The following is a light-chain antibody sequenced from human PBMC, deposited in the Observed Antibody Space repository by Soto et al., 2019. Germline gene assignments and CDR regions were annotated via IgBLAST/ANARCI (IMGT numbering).Light chain of an antibody. Sequence: ILLTYSPSSLSASVVDRDTNHCLASQSISDCLNWYQQKPGQAPRLLVYAASTMQSGVPSRFSGSGSGTDFTLTISSLQPEDSATYFCQQGDSMPWTFGEGTKVDIK. CDR2: AAS. J-gene: IGKJ1*01. V-gene: IGKV1-39*01. CDR1: QSISDC. CDR3: QQGDSMPWT.